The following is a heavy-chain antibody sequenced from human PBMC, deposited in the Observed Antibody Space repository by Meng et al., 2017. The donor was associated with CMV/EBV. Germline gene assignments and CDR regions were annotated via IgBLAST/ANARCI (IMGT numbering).Heavy chain of an antibody. Sequence: GESLKISCAASGFTFSSYSMNWVRQAPGKGLEWVSYISSSSSTIYYADSVKGRFTISRDNAKNSLYLQMNSLRAEDTAVYYCATIWDDCGGDCYSLYYYGMDVWGQGTTVTVSS. J-gene: IGHJ6*02. D-gene: IGHD2-21*01. CDR3: ATIWDDCGGDCYSLYYYGMDV. V-gene: IGHV3-48*04. CDR1: GFTFSSYS. CDR2: ISSSSSTI.